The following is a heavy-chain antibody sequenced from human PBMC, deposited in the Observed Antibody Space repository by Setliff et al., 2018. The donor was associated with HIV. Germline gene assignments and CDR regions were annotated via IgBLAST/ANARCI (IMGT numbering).Heavy chain of an antibody. CDR2: ITGSGDTI. J-gene: IGHJ4*02. D-gene: IGHD6-19*01. V-gene: IGHV3-48*03. CDR3: AREATPRHSSGWVYFDY. Sequence: GGSLRLSCAASGFTFSNYEVSWVRQAPGKGPEWVSYITGSGDTIYYADSVKGRFTMSRDNAKDSVYLQMNTLRVEDTAVYYCAREATPRHSSGWVYFDYWGQGMMVTVSS. CDR1: GFTFSNYE.